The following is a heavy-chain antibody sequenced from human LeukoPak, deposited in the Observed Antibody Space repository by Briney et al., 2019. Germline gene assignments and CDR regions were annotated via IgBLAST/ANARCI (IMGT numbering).Heavy chain of an antibody. CDR3: ARGLPDCSCFFY. D-gene: IGHD2-15*01. CDR2: VSGSGDTT. J-gene: IGHJ4*02. CDR1: GLTVITYD. V-gene: IGHV3-23*01. Sequence: GGSLRLSCAASGLTVITYDMSWVRQAPGKGLEWVSSVSGSGDTTYYTDSVRGRFTISRDNAKNSLYLQMNSLRAEDTAVYYCARGLPDCSCFFYWGQGALVTVSA.